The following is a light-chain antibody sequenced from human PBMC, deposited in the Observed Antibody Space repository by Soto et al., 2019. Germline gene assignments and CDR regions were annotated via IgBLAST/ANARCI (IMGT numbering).Light chain of an antibody. CDR2: DTS. Sequence: EIVLTQSPGTLSLSPGERATLSCRASQSVSSSYLAWYQQTPGQAPRLLVYDTSYRATGVPDRFSGSGSGTDFTLTISRLEPEDSAVYYCQQYINLWTFSQGTKVDIK. J-gene: IGKJ1*01. CDR1: QSVSSSY. CDR3: QQYINLWT. V-gene: IGKV3-20*01.